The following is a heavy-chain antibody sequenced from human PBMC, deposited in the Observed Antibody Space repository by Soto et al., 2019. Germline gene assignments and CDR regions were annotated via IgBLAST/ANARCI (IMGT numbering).Heavy chain of an antibody. D-gene: IGHD2-2*01. Sequence: QVQLVQSGAEVKKPGSSVKVSCKASGGTFSKYAISWVRQAPGQGLEWMGGIMPIFGTIKYAQKFQGRVTITADESTSTAYMELSSLRSEDTAVYYCARAYRSITSCPYGMDVWGQGTTVTVSS. V-gene: IGHV1-69*01. CDR3: ARAYRSITSCPYGMDV. CDR1: GGTFSKYA. CDR2: IMPIFGTI. J-gene: IGHJ6*02.